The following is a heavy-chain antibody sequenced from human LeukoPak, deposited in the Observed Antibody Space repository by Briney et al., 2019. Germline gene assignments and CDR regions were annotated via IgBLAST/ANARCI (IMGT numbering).Heavy chain of an antibody. CDR3: ARVDDCSGGSCYSDWFDP. CDR1: GYTFTSYG. CDR2: ISAYNGNT. Sequence: GASVTVSCKASGYTFTSYGISWVRQAPGQGLEWMGWISAYNGNTNYAQKLQGRVTMTTDTSTSTAYMELRSLRSDDTAVYYCARVDDCSGGSCYSDWFDPWGQGTLVTVSS. V-gene: IGHV1-18*01. J-gene: IGHJ5*02. D-gene: IGHD2-15*01.